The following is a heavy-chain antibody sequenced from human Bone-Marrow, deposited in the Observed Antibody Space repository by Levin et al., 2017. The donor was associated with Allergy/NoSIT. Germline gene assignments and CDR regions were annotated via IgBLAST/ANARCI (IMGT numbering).Heavy chain of an antibody. J-gene: IGHJ6*02. Sequence: GGSLRLSCEASGFTFSSYAIHWVRQAPGKGLEWVAVLSYDGSIGFYADSVKGRFTISRDNSKYALYLQMNSLRTEDTAVYYCATGDMVRTSHYYAMGGWGQGTTVTVSS. CDR1: GFTFSSYA. CDR2: LSYDGSIG. D-gene: IGHD3-10*01. CDR3: ATGDMVRTSHYYAMGG. V-gene: IGHV3-30-3*01.